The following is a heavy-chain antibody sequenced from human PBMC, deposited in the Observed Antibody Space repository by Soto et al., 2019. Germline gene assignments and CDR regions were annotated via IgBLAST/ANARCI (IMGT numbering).Heavy chain of an antibody. CDR3: ARDRRQEWTIFDY. CDR2: IWYDGSNK. CDR1: GFTFSSYG. J-gene: IGHJ4*02. Sequence: GGSLRLSCAASGFTFSSYGMHWVRQATGKGLEWVAVIWYDGSNKYYADSVKGRFTISRDNSKNTLYLQMNSLRAEDTAVYYCARDRRQEWTIFDYWVQGTLVTVSS. D-gene: IGHD3-3*01. V-gene: IGHV3-33*01.